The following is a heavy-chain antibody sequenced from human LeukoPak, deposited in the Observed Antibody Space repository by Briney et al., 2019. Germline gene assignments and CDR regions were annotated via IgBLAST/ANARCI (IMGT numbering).Heavy chain of an antibody. J-gene: IGHJ4*02. D-gene: IGHD4-17*01. Sequence: ASVKVSCKVPGNRLTEFPMHWVPQVPGKGLEWLGGFDREDDETIYAQKFQGRLTLTEDTSSDTSYMELRSLSSEDTAVYFCAREPGDYGDSGFDYWGQGTLVTVSS. CDR3: AREPGDYGDSGFDY. CDR1: GNRLTEFP. CDR2: FDREDDET. V-gene: IGHV1-24*01.